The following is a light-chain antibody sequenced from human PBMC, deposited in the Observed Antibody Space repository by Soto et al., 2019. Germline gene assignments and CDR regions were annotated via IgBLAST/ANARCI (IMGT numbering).Light chain of an antibody. V-gene: IGLV2-14*03. CDR2: DVS. CDR1: SSDVGGYNY. Sequence: QSALTQPASVSGSPGQSITISCTGTSSDVGGYNYVSWYQHHPGKAPKLMVYDVSSRPSGVSNRFSGSKSGNTASLTISGLQAEDEADYYCSSYTGSSTLVFGGGTKVTVL. CDR3: SSYTGSSTLV. J-gene: IGLJ2*01.